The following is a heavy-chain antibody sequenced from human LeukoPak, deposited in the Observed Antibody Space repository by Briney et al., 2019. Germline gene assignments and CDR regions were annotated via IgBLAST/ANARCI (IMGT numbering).Heavy chain of an antibody. V-gene: IGHV4-59*13. Sequence: PSETLSLTCSVSGGSISGYYWSWIRQPPGKGLEWIGYIHYSGSTNYNPSLKGRVTISVDTSNNQFSLKLISVTAADTAVYYCAAGSGRDFDYWGQGALVTVSS. CDR1: GGSISGYY. J-gene: IGHJ4*02. CDR3: AAGSGRDFDY. D-gene: IGHD3-10*01. CDR2: IHYSGST.